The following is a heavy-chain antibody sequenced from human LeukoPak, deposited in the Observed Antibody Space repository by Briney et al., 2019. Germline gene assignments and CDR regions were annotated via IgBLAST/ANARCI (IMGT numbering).Heavy chain of an antibody. V-gene: IGHV3-30*02. CDR1: GFTFSSYG. D-gene: IGHD3-10*01. J-gene: IGHJ5*02. CDR2: IRYDGSNK. Sequence: GGSLRLSCSASGFTFSSYGMHWVRQAPGKGLKGVAFIRYDGSNKYYEDSVKGRFTIARDNSKNTLYLQMNSLRAEDTAVYYCASTMVRGVRNWFDPWGQGTLVTVSS. CDR3: ASTMVRGVRNWFDP.